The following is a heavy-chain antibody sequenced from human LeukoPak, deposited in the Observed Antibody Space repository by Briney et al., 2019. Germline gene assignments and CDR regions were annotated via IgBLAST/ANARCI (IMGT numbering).Heavy chain of an antibody. D-gene: IGHD1-1*01. V-gene: IGHV3-23*01. Sequence: PGGSLRLTCIVSGFTVSSTLMDWVRQAPGKGLEWVSAISGSGGSTYYADSVKGRFTISRDNSKNTLYLQMNSLRAEDTAVYYCAKGGSTKPPDPWGQGTLVTVSS. CDR3: AKGGSTKPPDP. CDR1: GFTVSSTL. CDR2: ISGSGGST. J-gene: IGHJ5*02.